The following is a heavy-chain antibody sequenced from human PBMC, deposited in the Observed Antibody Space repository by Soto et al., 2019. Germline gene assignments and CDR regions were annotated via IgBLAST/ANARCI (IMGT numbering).Heavy chain of an antibody. CDR2: FDPDEAET. Sequence: QVQLVQSRAEVKKPGASVKVSCKVSGYTLNEVAMHWVRQAPGKGLEWLGGFDPDEAETIYAQHFQGRVTMTEDTSTDTVYMELSSLRSEDTALYFSTTYHGDYDFDHWGQGTLVTVSS. V-gene: IGHV1-24*01. J-gene: IGHJ5*02. CDR1: GYTLNEVA. CDR3: TTYHGDYDFDH. D-gene: IGHD4-17*01.